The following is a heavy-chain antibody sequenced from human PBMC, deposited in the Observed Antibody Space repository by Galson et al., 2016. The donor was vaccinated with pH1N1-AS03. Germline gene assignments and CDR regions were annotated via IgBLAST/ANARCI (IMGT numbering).Heavy chain of an antibody. Sequence: SLRLSCAASGFSFSNYPMHWVRQAPGKGREGVAVSGKDGRNEDDADSVKGRFTISRDNSNNMLLLQMNSLGADDLAVYYCTKGSGDWVPGTLVTVSS. J-gene: IGHJ4*02. D-gene: IGHD1-1*01. CDR1: GFSFSNYP. CDR2: SGKDGRNE. CDR3: TKGSGD. V-gene: IGHV3-30*02.